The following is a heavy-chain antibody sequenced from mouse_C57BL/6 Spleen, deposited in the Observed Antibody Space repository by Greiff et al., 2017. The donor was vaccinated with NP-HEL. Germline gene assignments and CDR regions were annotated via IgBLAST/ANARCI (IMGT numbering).Heavy chain of an antibody. CDR3: ASGSSPYYYAMDY. CDR1: GFTFSDYY. Sequence: EVMLVESGGGLVQPGGSLKLSCAASGFTFSDYYMYWVRQTPEKRLEWVAYISNGGGSTYYPDTVKGRFTISRDNAKNTLYLQMSRLKSEDTAMYYCASGSSPYYYAMDYWGQGTSVTVSS. V-gene: IGHV5-12*01. CDR2: ISNGGGST. D-gene: IGHD1-1*01. J-gene: IGHJ4*01.